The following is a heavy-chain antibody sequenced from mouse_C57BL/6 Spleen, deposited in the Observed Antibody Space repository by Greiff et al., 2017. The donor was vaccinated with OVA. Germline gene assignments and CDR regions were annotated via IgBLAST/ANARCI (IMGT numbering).Heavy chain of an antibody. Sequence: EVQGVESGGGLVQPGGSLSLSCAASGFTFTDYYMSWVRQPPGKALEWLGFIRNKANGYTTEYSASVKGRFTISRDNSQSILYLQMNALRAEDSATYYCASSVYGSRAWFAYWGQGTLVTVSA. D-gene: IGHD1-1*01. J-gene: IGHJ3*01. CDR2: IRNKANGYTT. CDR1: GFTFTDYY. V-gene: IGHV7-3*01. CDR3: ASSVYGSRAWFAY.